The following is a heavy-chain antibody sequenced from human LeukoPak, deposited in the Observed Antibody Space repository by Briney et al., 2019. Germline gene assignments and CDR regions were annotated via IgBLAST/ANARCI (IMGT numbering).Heavy chain of an antibody. Sequence: GGSLRLSCAASGFTFSGYWMSWVRQAPGKGLEWVANINPDGSYMYCVESVRGRFIISRDNAKNSLYLQTSSLRAEDTAIYYCARDPAYGAIDYWGQGALVTVSS. CDR2: INPDGSYM. V-gene: IGHV3-7*03. CDR1: GFTFSGYW. J-gene: IGHJ4*02. CDR3: ARDPAYGAIDY. D-gene: IGHD2-21*01.